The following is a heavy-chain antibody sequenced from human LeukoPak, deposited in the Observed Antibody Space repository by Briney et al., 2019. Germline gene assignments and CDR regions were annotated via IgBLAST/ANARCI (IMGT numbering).Heavy chain of an antibody. CDR3: ARDADHMGRGSMDV. CDR2: ISYDGSNK. Sequence: GGSLRLSCAASGFTFSSYAMHWVRQAPGKGLEWVAVISYDGSNKYYADPVKGRFTISRDNSKNTLYLQMNSLRAEDTAVYYCARDADHMGRGSMDVWGQGTTVTVSS. D-gene: IGHD1-26*01. V-gene: IGHV3-30*04. J-gene: IGHJ6*02. CDR1: GFTFSSYA.